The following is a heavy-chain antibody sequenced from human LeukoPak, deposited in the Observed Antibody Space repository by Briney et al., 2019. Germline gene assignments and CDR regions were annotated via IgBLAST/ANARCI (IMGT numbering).Heavy chain of an antibody. D-gene: IGHD3-3*01. V-gene: IGHV4-39*07. J-gene: IGHJ3*02. CDR2: IYYSGST. CDR1: GGSISSSSYY. Sequence: PSETLSLTCTVSGGSISSSSYYWGWIRQPPGKGLEWIGSIYYSGSTNYSPSLKSRVTISVDTSKNQFSLKLSSVTAADTAVYYCARSMEWLIRGDAFDIWGQGTMVTVSS. CDR3: ARSMEWLIRGDAFDI.